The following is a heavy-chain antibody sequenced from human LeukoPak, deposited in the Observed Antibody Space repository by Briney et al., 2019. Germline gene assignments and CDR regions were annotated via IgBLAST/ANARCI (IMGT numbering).Heavy chain of an antibody. CDR3: AKWDPTGYDFDY. CDR1: GFTVSSNY. V-gene: IGHV3-53*01. J-gene: IGHJ4*02. CDR2: IYSGGST. D-gene: IGHD5-12*01. Sequence: GGSLRLSCAASGFTVSSNYMSWVRQAPGKGLEWVSVIYSGGSTYYADSVKGRFTISRDNSKNTLYLQMNSLRAEDTAVYYCAKWDPTGYDFDYWGQGTLVTVSS.